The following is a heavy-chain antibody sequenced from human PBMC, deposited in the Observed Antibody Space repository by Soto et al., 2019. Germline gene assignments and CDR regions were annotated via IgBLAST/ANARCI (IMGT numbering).Heavy chain of an antibody. CDR1: GYSFTSYW. CDR3: VPGVPFDP. V-gene: IGHV5-10-1*01. Sequence: GESLKISCKGSGYSFTSYWISWVRQMRGKGLEWMGRIDPSDSYTNYSPSFQGHVTISADKSISTAYLQWSSLKASDTAMYYWVPGVPFDPWGQGTLVTVSS. J-gene: IGHJ5*02. D-gene: IGHD3-10*01. CDR2: IDPSDSYT.